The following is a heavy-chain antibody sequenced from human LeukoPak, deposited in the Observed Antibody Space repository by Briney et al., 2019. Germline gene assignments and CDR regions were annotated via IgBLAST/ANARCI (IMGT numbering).Heavy chain of an antibody. CDR1: GFTSDDYA. CDR2: ISWNSGSI. J-gene: IGHJ4*02. Sequence: GRSLRLSCAASGFTSDDYAMHWVRQAPGKGLEWVSGISWNSGSIGYADSVKGRFTISRDNAKNSLYLQMNSLRAEDTALYYCAKDTDPLLMENYFDYWGQGTLVTVSS. D-gene: IGHD2-15*01. CDR3: AKDTDPLLMENYFDY. V-gene: IGHV3-9*02.